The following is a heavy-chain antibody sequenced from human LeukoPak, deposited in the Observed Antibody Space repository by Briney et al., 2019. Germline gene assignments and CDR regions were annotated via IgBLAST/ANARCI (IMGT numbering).Heavy chain of an antibody. CDR2: INQDGTTT. J-gene: IGHJ3*02. D-gene: IGHD2-15*01. V-gene: IGHV3-7*01. Sequence: GGSLRLSCSASGFTFSNVWMNWVRQAPGKGLEWVANINQDGTTTNHGDSVKGRFTVSRDNAKNSLYLQMNSLRAEDTAVYYCARDSSDAFDIWGQGTMVTVSS. CDR1: GFTFSNVW. CDR3: ARDSSDAFDI.